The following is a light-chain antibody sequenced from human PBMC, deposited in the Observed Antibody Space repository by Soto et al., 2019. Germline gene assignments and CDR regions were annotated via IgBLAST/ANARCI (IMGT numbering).Light chain of an antibody. CDR2: KAS. J-gene: IGKJ2*01. CDR1: QSISSW. Sequence: DIQMTQSPSTLSASVGDRVTITCRASQSISSWLAWYQQKPGKAPKLLIYKASSLESGVPSRFSGSGPGTEFTLTSSSLQPDEFATYYCQQYNSWYTFGQGTKLEIK. V-gene: IGKV1-5*03. CDR3: QQYNSWYT.